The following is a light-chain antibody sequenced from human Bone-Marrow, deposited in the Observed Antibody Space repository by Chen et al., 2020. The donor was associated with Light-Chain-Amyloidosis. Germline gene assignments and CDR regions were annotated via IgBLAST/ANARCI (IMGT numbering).Light chain of an antibody. V-gene: IGLV3-21*02. CDR2: DDS. Sequence: SSVLTQPSAETVAPGQTATNACGGNNIGSTSVHWYQQTPGQSPLLVVYDDSDRPSGIPERLSGSNSGNTATLTISRVEAGDEADYYCQVWDRSSDRPVFGGGTKLTVL. CDR3: QVWDRSSDRPV. CDR1: NIGSTS. J-gene: IGLJ3*02.